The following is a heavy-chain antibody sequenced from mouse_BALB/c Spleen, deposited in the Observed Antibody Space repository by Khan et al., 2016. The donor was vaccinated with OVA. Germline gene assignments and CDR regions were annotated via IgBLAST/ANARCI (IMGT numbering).Heavy chain of an antibody. CDR1: GYTFTDYA. CDR2: ISTYSGNT. J-gene: IGHJ2*01. D-gene: IGHD2-3*01. CDR3: ARPAYDGYYDY. V-gene: IGHV1S137*01. Sequence: QIQLQQSGPELVRPGVSVKISCKGSGYTFTDYAIYWVKQSHAKSLEWIGLISTYSGNTNYNQKFKGKATMTVDKSSSTAYMELARLTSEDSAIYYCARPAYDGYYDYWRQGTTLTVSS.